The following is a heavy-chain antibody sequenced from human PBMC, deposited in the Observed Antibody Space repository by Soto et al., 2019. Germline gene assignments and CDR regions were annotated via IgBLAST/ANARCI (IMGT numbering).Heavy chain of an antibody. CDR2: IKPDGSDQ. Sequence: EVQLVESGGGLVLPGGSLRLSCAASGFTFSSLWMSWVRQAPGKGLEWVANIKPDGSDQSYVESVKGRFTIYRDNARNSLYLQMNSLRGDDTAVYYCTRAGGSYYFDFWGQGTLVTVSA. CDR3: TRAGGSYYFDF. D-gene: IGHD3-10*01. CDR1: GFTFSSLW. J-gene: IGHJ4*02. V-gene: IGHV3-7*01.